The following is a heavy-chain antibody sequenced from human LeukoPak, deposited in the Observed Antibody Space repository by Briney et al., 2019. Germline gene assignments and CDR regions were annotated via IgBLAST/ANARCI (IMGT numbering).Heavy chain of an antibody. CDR2: ISAYNGNT. CDR3: ARVGKGYSYGYYYYMDV. J-gene: IGHJ6*03. V-gene: IGHV1-18*01. CDR1: GYTFTSYG. Sequence: GASVKVSFKASGYTFTSYGISWVRQAPGQGLEWMGWISAYNGNTNYAQKLQGRVTMTTDTSTSTAYMELRSLRPDDTAVYYCARVGKGYSYGYYYYMDVWGKGTTVTVSS. D-gene: IGHD5-18*01.